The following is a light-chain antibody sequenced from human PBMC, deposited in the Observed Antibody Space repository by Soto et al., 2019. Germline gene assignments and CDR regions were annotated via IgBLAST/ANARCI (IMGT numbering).Light chain of an antibody. CDR2: GAS. V-gene: IGKV3-15*01. Sequence: EIVMTQAPATLSVSPGERATLSCRASQSVSSNLAWYQQKPGQAPRLLIYGASTRATGIPDRFSGRGSATEFTLTISSLRSEDFAVYYCQQYKDWPPITFGQGTRLEI. CDR3: QQYKDWPPIT. CDR1: QSVSSN. J-gene: IGKJ5*01.